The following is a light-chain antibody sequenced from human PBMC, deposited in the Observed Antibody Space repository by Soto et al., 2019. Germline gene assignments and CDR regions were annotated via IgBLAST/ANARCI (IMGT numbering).Light chain of an antibody. Sequence: QSALTQPASVSGSPGQSITISCTGTSSDIGGYNYVSWYQQHAGKAPKLMIYEVSNRPSGVSHRFSGSKSGNTASLTISGLQAEDEADYYCISYTSSSTWVFGGGTKLTVL. J-gene: IGLJ3*02. CDR2: EVS. CDR1: SSDIGGYNY. CDR3: ISYTSSSTWV. V-gene: IGLV2-14*01.